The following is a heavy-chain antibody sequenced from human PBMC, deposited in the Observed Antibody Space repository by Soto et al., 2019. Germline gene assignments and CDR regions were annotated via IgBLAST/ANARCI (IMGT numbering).Heavy chain of an antibody. D-gene: IGHD3-16*01. Sequence: ASVKVYWKAAGYAITSYRISWLRQAPGQGLEWMGWISAYNGNTNYAQKLQGRVTMTTDTSTSTAYMELRSLRSDDTAVYYCARDLSGLYDYISGVDPFDYWGQGTLVTVSS. J-gene: IGHJ4*02. V-gene: IGHV1-18*01. CDR2: ISAYNGNT. CDR3: ARDLSGLYDYISGVDPFDY. CDR1: GYAITSYR.